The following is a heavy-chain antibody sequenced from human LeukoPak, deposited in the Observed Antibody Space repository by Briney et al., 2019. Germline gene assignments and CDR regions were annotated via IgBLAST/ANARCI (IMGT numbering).Heavy chain of an antibody. CDR2: IWYDGSNE. D-gene: IGHD6-13*01. Sequence: GRSLRLSCAPSGFTLSSYGLHWVRQAPGKGLEWVAVIWYDGSNEYYADSVKGRFTISRDNSKNTLYLQMNNLRAEDTAVYYCAKTHSDSWAYLDYWGQGTLVTVSS. CDR1: GFTLSSYG. V-gene: IGHV3-33*06. CDR3: AKTHSDSWAYLDY. J-gene: IGHJ4*02.